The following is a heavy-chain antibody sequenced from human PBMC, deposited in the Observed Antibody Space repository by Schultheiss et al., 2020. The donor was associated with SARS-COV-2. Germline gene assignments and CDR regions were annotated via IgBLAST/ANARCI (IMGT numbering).Heavy chain of an antibody. CDR3: ARGRRIAAAYYYYYGMDV. D-gene: IGHD6-13*01. Sequence: ASVKVSCKVSGYTLTELSMHWVRQAPGQGLEWMGWINPNSGNTGYAQKFQGWVTMTRDTSTSTAYMELSSLRSEDTAVYYCARGRRIAAAYYYYYGMDVWGQGTTVTVSS. V-gene: IGHV1-2*04. CDR2: INPNSGNT. CDR1: GYTLTELS. J-gene: IGHJ6*02.